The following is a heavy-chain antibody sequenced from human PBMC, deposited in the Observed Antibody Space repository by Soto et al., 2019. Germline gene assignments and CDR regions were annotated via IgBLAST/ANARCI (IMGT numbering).Heavy chain of an antibody. J-gene: IGHJ4*02. CDR3: ARLKRITMVRGVMEYYFDY. D-gene: IGHD3-10*01. CDR1: GYTFTSYG. Sequence: QVRLVQSGAEVKKPGASVKVSCKASGYTFTSYGISWVRQAPGQGLEWMGWISAYNGNTNYAQKLQGRVTMTTDTSTSTAYMELRSLRSDDTAVYYCARLKRITMVRGVMEYYFDYWGQGTLVTASS. CDR2: ISAYNGNT. V-gene: IGHV1-18*01.